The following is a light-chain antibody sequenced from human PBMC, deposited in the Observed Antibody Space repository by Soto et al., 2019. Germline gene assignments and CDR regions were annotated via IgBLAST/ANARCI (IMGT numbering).Light chain of an antibody. V-gene: IGKV1-5*03. J-gene: IGKJ1*01. CDR1: QLITRW. Sequence: DTQMNQSPSTLLEAVGKGVTITCRASQLITRWLAWYQQKPGKAPTLLIYEASRLQSGVPSRFSGSESGTEFTLTIASLHPDDSATYYCQQYNSYPWTFGQGTKVEIK. CDR3: QQYNSYPWT. CDR2: EAS.